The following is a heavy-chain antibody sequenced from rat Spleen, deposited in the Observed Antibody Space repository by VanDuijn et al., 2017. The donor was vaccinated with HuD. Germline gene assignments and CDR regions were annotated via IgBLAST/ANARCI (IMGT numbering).Heavy chain of an antibody. Sequence: EVQLVESGGDLVQPGRSLKLSCVASGFTFSGYWMYWLRQAPGKGLEWVASISNTGGSVNYPDSVKGRFTISRDNAKSTLYLQMDSLRSEDTATYYCARTGMGWDYWGQGVMVTVSS. CDR3: ARTGMGWDY. V-gene: IGHV5-31*01. J-gene: IGHJ2*01. CDR1: GFTFSGYW. D-gene: IGHD1-4*01. CDR2: ISNTGGSV.